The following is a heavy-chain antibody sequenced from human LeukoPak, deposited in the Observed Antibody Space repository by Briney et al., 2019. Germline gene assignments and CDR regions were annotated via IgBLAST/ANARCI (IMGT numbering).Heavy chain of an antibody. CDR2: ISWNSDII. CDR3: ARGVNGYLHAFDI. CDR1: GFTFDDFA. D-gene: IGHD5-24*01. V-gene: IGHV3-9*01. Sequence: GRSLRLSCAASGFTFDDFAMHWVRQAPGKGLEWVSGISWNSDIIDYVDSVKGRFTVSRDNAENSLYLQMNSLRAEDTALYYCARGVNGYLHAFDIWGQGTMVIVSS. J-gene: IGHJ3*02.